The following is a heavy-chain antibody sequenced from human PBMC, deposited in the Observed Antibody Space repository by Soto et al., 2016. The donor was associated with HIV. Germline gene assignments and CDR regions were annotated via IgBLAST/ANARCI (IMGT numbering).Heavy chain of an antibody. D-gene: IGHD3-22*01. V-gene: IGHV3-66*01. CDR2: IYSGGNT. CDR3: VRDENYYEAYGMDV. Sequence: EVQLVESGGGLVQPGGSLRLSCAASGFTVSNNYMSWVRQAPGKGLEWASVIYSGGNTYYADSVKGRFIISRDNSKNTLYLQMNSLRAEDTAVYYCVRDENYYEAYGMDVWGQGTTVTVSS. J-gene: IGHJ6*02. CDR1: GFTVSNNY.